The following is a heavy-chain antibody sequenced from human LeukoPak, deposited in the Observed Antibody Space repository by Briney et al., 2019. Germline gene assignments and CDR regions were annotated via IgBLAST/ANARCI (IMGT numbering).Heavy chain of an antibody. D-gene: IGHD3-3*01. CDR1: GFTFSDYY. Sequence: PGGSLRLSCATSGFTFSDYYMDWVRQAPGKGLEWVARSGNKANSYTTKYAASVEGRFTISRDDSKNSLYLQMNSLQTDDTAVYYCVRVRVVTPPAAFHIWGQGTMVTVSS. J-gene: IGHJ3*02. CDR3: VRVRVVTPPAAFHI. CDR2: SGNKANSYTT. V-gene: IGHV3-72*01.